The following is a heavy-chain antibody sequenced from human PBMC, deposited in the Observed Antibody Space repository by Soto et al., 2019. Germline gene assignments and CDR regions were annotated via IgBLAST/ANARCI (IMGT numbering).Heavy chain of an antibody. CDR2: TYYRSKWYN. Sequence: SQTLSLTCAISGDSVSSNSAAWNWIRQSPSRGLEWLGRTYYRSKWYNDYAVSVKSRITINPDTSKNQFSLQLNSVTPEDTAVYYCARLSRITIFGVVYYYYGMDVSGQGTTVTVS. J-gene: IGHJ6*02. CDR1: GDSVSSNSAA. CDR3: ARLSRITIFGVVYYYYGMDV. V-gene: IGHV6-1*01. D-gene: IGHD3-3*01.